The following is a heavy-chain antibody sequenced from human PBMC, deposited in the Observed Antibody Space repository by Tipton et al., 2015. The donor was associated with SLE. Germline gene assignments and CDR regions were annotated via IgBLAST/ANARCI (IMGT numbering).Heavy chain of an antibody. CDR3: AKDLDYYGSGSFF. CDR2: IRYDGSNK. CDR1: GFTFSSYT. V-gene: IGHV3-30*02. D-gene: IGHD3-10*01. J-gene: IGHJ4*02. Sequence: GSLRLSCAASGFTFSSYTMHWVRQAPGKGLEWVAFIRYDGSNKCYADSVKGRFTISRDNSKNTLYLQMNSLRAEDTAVYYCAKDLDYYGSGSFFWGQGTLVTVSS.